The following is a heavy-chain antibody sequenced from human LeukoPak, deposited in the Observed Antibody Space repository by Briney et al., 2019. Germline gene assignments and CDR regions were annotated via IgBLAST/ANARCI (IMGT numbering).Heavy chain of an antibody. D-gene: IGHD3-9*01. CDR3: ARGVVKYYDILTGLLRYYFDY. Sequence: SETLSLTCAVYGGSFSGDYWSWIRQPPGKGLEWIGEINHSGRTNYNPSLKSRVTISVDTSENQFSLKLSSVTAADTAVYYCARGVVKYYDILTGLLRYYFDYWGQGTLVTVSS. V-gene: IGHV4-34*01. J-gene: IGHJ4*02. CDR1: GGSFSGDY. CDR2: INHSGRT.